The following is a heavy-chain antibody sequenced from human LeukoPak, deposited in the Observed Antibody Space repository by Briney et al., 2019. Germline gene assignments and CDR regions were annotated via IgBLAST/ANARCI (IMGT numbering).Heavy chain of an antibody. CDR1: GFSFSSYA. Sequence: GGSLRLSCAASGFSFSSYAMTWARQAPVKGLEWVSAISGDGTRTYYADSVKGRFTISRDNAKNTLYLEMNSLRAEDTAVYYCASSNWFDPWGQGTLVTVSS. CDR2: ISGDGTRT. J-gene: IGHJ5*02. CDR3: ASSNWFDP. V-gene: IGHV3-23*01.